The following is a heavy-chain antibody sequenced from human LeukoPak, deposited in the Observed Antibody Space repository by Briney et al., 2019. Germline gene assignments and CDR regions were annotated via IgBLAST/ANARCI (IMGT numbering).Heavy chain of an antibody. Sequence: SETLSLTCTVSGGSISSSSYYWGWIRQPPGKGLEWIGSIYYSGSTYYNPSLKSRVTISVDTSKNQFSLKLSSVTAADTAVYYCASWLEDCSSTSCYGRRLFDCWGQGTLVTVSS. CDR1: GGSISSSSYY. D-gene: IGHD2-2*01. J-gene: IGHJ4*02. CDR3: ASWLEDCSSTSCYGRRLFDC. CDR2: IYYSGST. V-gene: IGHV4-39*01.